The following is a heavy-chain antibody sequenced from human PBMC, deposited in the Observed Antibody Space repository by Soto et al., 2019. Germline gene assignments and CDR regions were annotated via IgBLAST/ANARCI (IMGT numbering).Heavy chain of an antibody. Sequence: EVQLVESGGGFIYPGGSLRLSCAASGLTISNAWMNWVRQAPGKGLEWVGRIKTNTEGGTTDYAAAVNGRFTVSRDDSKNTLYLQMNSLRTEDTALYYCTTGSVEGVWGQGTTVTVSS. J-gene: IGHJ6*02. CDR1: GLTISNAW. V-gene: IGHV3-15*07. CDR2: IKTNTEGGTT. CDR3: TTGSVEGV. D-gene: IGHD2-15*01.